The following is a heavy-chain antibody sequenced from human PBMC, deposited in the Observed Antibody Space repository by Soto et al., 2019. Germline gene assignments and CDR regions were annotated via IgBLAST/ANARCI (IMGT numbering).Heavy chain of an antibody. CDR3: AKRRAVGDYYFDY. CDR1: GLPFSNFP. CDR2: ISYDGTYT. Sequence: LVESGGGGFRLGGSLGLPCQAPGLPFSNFPLNWSGKAPGKGLEWVAVISYDGTYTYYADSVKGRFTISRDNSKHTLYLQMNSLRVEDTAVYYCAKRRAVGDYYFDYWGQGTLVTVSS. D-gene: IGHD3-10*01. J-gene: IGHJ4*02. V-gene: IGHV3-30*18.